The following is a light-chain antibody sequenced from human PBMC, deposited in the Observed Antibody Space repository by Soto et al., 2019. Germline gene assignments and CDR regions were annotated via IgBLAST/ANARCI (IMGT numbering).Light chain of an antibody. CDR3: QVWDSGSAHVL. Sequence: SYELTQPTSVSVAPGETARISCGGNNIGSKGVHWYQQQPGQAPVLVIYSDTDLPPVIPERFSGSNSANMATLTISRVEAGDEADYYCQVWDSGSAHVLFGGGTKLTVL. CDR1: NIGSKG. J-gene: IGLJ2*01. V-gene: IGLV3-21*01. CDR2: SDT.